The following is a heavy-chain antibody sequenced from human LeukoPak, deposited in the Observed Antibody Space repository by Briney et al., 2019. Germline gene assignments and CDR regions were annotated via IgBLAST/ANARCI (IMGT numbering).Heavy chain of an antibody. Sequence: GGSLRLSCAASGFTFSSYSMNWVRQAPGKGLEWVSYISSYSNTMYYADSVKGRFTISRDNAKNSLYLQMNSLRAEDMAVYYCARDSAMITSWDYWGQGTLVTVSS. CDR3: ARDSAMITSWDY. CDR1: GFTFSSYS. CDR2: ISSYSNTM. V-gene: IGHV3-48*01. D-gene: IGHD5-18*01. J-gene: IGHJ4*02.